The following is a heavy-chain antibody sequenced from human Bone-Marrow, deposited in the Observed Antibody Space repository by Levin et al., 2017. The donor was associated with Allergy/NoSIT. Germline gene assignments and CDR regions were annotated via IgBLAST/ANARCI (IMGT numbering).Heavy chain of an antibody. CDR3: VRRGVVDDNGQYIGDDAFDI. J-gene: IGHJ3*02. CDR1: GYKFANYW. V-gene: IGHV5-51*01. Sequence: KNGESLKISCQGSGYKFANYWIAWVRQVPGQGLEWMGIIYPDDSDAKYNPAFQGQVAMSADTSLSTVSLQWSRLKASDTGIYYCVRRGVVDDNGQYIGDDAFDIWGQGTLVTVSS. CDR2: IYPDDSDA. D-gene: IGHD4-17*01.